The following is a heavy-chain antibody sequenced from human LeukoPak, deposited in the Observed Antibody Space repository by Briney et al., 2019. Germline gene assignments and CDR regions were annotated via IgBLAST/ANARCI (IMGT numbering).Heavy chain of an antibody. CDR3: ARKGPKFDWLFSNWFDP. V-gene: IGHV4-61*09. Sequence: SSQTLSLTCTVSGGSISSGSYYWSWIRQPAGQGLEWIGEINHSGSTNYNPSLKSRVTISVDTSKNQFSLKLSSVTAADTAVYYCARKGPKFDWLFSNWFDPWGQGTLVTVSS. CDR2: INHSGST. D-gene: IGHD3-9*01. CDR1: GGSISSGSYY. J-gene: IGHJ5*02.